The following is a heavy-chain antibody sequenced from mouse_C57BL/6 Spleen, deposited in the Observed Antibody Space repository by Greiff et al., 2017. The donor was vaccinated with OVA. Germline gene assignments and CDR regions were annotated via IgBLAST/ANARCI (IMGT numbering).Heavy chain of an antibody. D-gene: IGHD2-1*01. J-gene: IGHJ3*01. CDR1: GYTFPDYN. CDR2: INPNNGGT. CDR3: AREGYGNYVAY. V-gene: IGHV1-22*01. Sequence: EVQLQQSGPELVKPGASVKMSCKASGYTFPDYNMHWVKQSHGKSLEWIGYINPNNGGTSYNPKFKGKATLTVNKSSSTAYMELRSLTSEDSAVYYGAREGYGNYVAYWGQGTLVTVSA.